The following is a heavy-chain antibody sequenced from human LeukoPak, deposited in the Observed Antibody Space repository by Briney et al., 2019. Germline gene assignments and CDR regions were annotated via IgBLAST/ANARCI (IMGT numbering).Heavy chain of an antibody. CDR1: GGSVSNYY. CDR2: IYYTET. D-gene: IGHD7-27*01. J-gene: IGHJ4*02. Sequence: SETLSLTCNVSGGSVSNYYWSWIRQSPGKGLEWIGYIYYTETSYNPSLKSRVTISADTSKNQFSLKLYSVTAADTAVYYCATRKLGNDYWGQGTLVTVSS. V-gene: IGHV4-59*02. CDR3: ATRKLGNDY.